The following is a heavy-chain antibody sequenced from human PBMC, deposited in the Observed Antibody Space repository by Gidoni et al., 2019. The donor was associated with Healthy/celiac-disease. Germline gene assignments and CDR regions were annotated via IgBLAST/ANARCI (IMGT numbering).Heavy chain of an antibody. V-gene: IGHV1-3*01. CDR3: ARALTDYDFWSGERYYMDV. Sequence: QVQLVQSGAEVKKPGASVKVSCKASGYTFTSYAMHWVRQAPGQRLEWMGWINAGNGNTKYSHTFQGRVTITRDTSASTAYMELSSLRSEDTAVYYCARALTDYDFWSGERYYMDVWGKGTTVTVSS. D-gene: IGHD3-3*01. CDR2: INAGNGNT. CDR1: GYTFTSYA. J-gene: IGHJ6*03.